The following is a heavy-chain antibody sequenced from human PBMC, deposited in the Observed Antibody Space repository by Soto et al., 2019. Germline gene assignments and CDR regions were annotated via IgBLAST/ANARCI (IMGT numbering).Heavy chain of an antibody. J-gene: IGHJ4*02. CDR2: ISLYNGNT. D-gene: IGHD3-10*01. Sequence: QIQLVQSGPEVKKPGASMKVSCKAYDFSFTSHGISWVRQAPGQGLEGMGWISLYNGNTNYAQQFQGRVTKTTDTSTSTAYLAMRRLRSDDTAMYFCAIYNLELFRFDYWAQGTLVTVSS. V-gene: IGHV1-18*04. CDR1: DFSFTSHG. CDR3: AIYNLELFRFDY.